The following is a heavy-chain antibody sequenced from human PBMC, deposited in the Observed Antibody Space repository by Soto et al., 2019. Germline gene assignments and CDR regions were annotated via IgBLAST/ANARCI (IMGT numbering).Heavy chain of an antibody. J-gene: IGHJ5*02. Sequence: SETLSLTCTVSGGSISSYYWSWIRQPPGKGLEWIGYIYYSGSTNYNPSLKSRVTISVDTSKNQFSLKLSSVTAADTAVYYCARHTQQLGNWFDPWGQGTLVTVPQ. V-gene: IGHV4-59*08. CDR3: ARHTQQLGNWFDP. CDR1: GGSISSYY. CDR2: IYYSGST. D-gene: IGHD6-13*01.